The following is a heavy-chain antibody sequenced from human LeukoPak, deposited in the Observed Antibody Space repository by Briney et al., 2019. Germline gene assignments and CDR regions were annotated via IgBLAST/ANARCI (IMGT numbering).Heavy chain of an antibody. CDR3: ARGLRRYYYDSSGTGAFDI. D-gene: IGHD3-22*01. CDR2: INHSGST. Sequence: KSSETLSLTCAVYGGSFSGYYWSWIRQPPGKGLEWIGEINHSGSTNYNPSLKSRVTISVDTSKNQFSLKLSSVTAADTAVYYCARGLRRYYYDSSGTGAFDIWGQGTMVTVSS. J-gene: IGHJ3*02. V-gene: IGHV4-34*01. CDR1: GGSFSGYY.